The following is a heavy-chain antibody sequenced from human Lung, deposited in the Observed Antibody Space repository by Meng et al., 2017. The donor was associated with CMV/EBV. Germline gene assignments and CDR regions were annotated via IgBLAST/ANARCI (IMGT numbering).Heavy chain of an antibody. CDR3: ARDRRGDSSGYVFGTGYFDL. V-gene: IGHV3-53*01. CDR1: GFTVSSNY. Sequence: GEXXKISCAASGFTVSSNYMNWVRQAPGKGLEWVSVIYSGGITYYADSVKGRFTISRDNSKNTLYLQMNSLRAEDTAVYYCARDRRGDSSGYVFGTGYFDLWGRGXLVTVSS. D-gene: IGHD3-22*01. CDR2: IYSGGIT. J-gene: IGHJ2*01.